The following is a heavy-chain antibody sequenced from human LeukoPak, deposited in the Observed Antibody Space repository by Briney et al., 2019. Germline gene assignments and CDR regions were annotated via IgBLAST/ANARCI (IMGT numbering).Heavy chain of an antibody. J-gene: IGHJ4*02. D-gene: IGHD3-22*01. Sequence: QTGGSLRLSCAASGFTFSRHGMHWVRQAPGKGLEWVAVIWYDGSNKYYADSVKGRFTISRDNSKNTLYLEMNSLRAEDTAVYYCARDYYYDSSGYWDYYFDYWGQGTLVSVSS. V-gene: IGHV3-33*08. CDR1: GFTFSRHG. CDR3: ARDYYYDSSGYWDYYFDY. CDR2: IWYDGSNK.